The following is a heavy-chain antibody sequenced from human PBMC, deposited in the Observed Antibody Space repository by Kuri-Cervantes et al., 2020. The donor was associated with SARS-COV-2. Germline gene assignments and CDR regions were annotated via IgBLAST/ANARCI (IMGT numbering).Heavy chain of an antibody. V-gene: IGHV4-34*01. J-gene: IGHJ4*02. Sequence: GSLRLSCAVYGGSFSGYYWSWIRQPPGKGLEWIGEINHSGSTNYNPSLKSRVTISVDTSKNQFSLKLSSVTAADTAVYYCARDSNEILTSKYGGFDYWGQGTLVTVSS. CDR3: ARDSNEILTSKYGGFDY. CDR2: INHSGST. D-gene: IGHD3-9*01. CDR1: GGSFSGYY.